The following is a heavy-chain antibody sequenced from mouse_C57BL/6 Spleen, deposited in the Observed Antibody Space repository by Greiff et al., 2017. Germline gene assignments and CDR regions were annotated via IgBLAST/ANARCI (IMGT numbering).Heavy chain of an antibody. CDR3: ARGSPGDY. CDR2: INPGSGGT. V-gene: IGHV1-54*01. Sequence: VQLVESGAELVRPGTSVKVSCKASGYAFTNYLIEWVKQRPGQGLEWIGVINPGSGGTNYNEKFKGKATLTADKSSSTAYMQLSSLTSEDSAVYFCARGSPGDYWGQGTTLTVSS. CDR1: GYAFTNYL. J-gene: IGHJ2*01. D-gene: IGHD4-1*01.